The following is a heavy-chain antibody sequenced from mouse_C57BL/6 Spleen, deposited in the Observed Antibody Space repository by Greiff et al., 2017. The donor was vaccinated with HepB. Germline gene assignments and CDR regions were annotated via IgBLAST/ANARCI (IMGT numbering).Heavy chain of an antibody. CDR3: ARSWFLRCYSLDY. CDR1: GYAFTSSW. D-gene: IGHD2-3*01. Sequence: QVQLQQSGPELVKPGASVKISCKASGYAFTSSWMHWVKQRPGKGLEWIGRIYPGDGDTNYNAKFKGKATLTADKSSSTAYMQLSSLTSEDSAVYFCARSWFLRCYSLDYWGQGTSVTGSS. CDR2: IYPGDGDT. J-gene: IGHJ4*01. V-gene: IGHV1-82*01.